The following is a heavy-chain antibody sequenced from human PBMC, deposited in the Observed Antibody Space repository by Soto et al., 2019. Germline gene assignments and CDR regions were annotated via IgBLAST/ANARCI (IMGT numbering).Heavy chain of an antibody. D-gene: IGHD3-10*01. V-gene: IGHV2-5*02. Sequence: QITLKESGPTLLEPTQTLTLTCSFSGFSLTSSGVGVGWLRQAPGKALECLGIIYWDGDRRYNPSLRQRLTITNDTSKNQVVLPMTYMEPVDTAIYYCAHRAPFNSFWVGGWFYLWVQRTLVTVS. CDR1: GFSLTSSGVG. CDR2: IYWDGDR. J-gene: IGHJ5*02. CDR3: AHRAPFNSFWVGGWFYL.